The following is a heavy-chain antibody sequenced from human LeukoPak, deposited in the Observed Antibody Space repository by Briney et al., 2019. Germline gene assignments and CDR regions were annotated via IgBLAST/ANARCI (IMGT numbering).Heavy chain of an antibody. CDR2: INPNSGGT. CDR1: GYTFTGYY. CDR3: ASLVTIFGVADNFDY. V-gene: IGHV1-2*02. D-gene: IGHD3-3*01. Sequence: ASVKVSCKASGYTFTGYYMHWVRQAPGQGLEWMGWINPNSGGTNYAQKFQGRVTMTRDTSIITAYMELSRLRSDDTAVYYCASLVTIFGVADNFDYWGQGTLVTVSS. J-gene: IGHJ4*02.